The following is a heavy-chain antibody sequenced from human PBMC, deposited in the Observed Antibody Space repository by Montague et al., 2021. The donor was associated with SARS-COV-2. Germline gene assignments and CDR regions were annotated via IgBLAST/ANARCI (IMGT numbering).Heavy chain of an antibody. CDR3: ARGGGAALYFGEVGYYGMDV. Sequence: TLSLTCTVSGASVTTGHYYWSWIRQPAGKGLEWIGRVYPSGNTNYNPSLRSRVSISVDMSKNQISLKLSSVTAADTAVYYCARGGGAALYFGEVGYYGMDVWGQGTTVTVSS. D-gene: IGHD3-10*01. J-gene: IGHJ6*02. CDR2: VYPSGNT. CDR1: GASVTTGHYY. V-gene: IGHV4-61*02.